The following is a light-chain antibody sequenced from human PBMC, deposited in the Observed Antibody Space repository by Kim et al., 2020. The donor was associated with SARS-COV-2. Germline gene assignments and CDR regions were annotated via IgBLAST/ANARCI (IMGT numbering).Light chain of an antibody. CDR1: SSDVGAYNY. V-gene: IGLV2-14*01. J-gene: IGLJ1*01. Sequence: QSALTQPASVSGSPGQSITISCTGTSSDVGAYNYVSWYQQHPGKAPKLTVYDVSKRPTGVSNRFSGSKSGNTASLTISGLQAEDEADYYCSSYTGTSTVGVFGSGTKVTVL. CDR2: DVS. CDR3: SSYTGTSTVGV.